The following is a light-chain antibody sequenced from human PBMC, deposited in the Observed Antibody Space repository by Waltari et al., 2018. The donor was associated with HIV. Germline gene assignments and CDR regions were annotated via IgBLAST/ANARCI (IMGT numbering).Light chain of an antibody. CDR2: DAS. V-gene: IGKV1-12*01. CDR3: QQAISFPHT. J-gene: IGKJ4*01. Sequence: DVQMAQSPSSVSASVGDRVTITCRASQGIKTWLAWYQHKPAEASTLLIYDASRLQSGVPARFNGSGSGLDFTLSITNFQPEDSATYYCQQAISFPHTFGGGTRVDI. CDR1: QGIKTW.